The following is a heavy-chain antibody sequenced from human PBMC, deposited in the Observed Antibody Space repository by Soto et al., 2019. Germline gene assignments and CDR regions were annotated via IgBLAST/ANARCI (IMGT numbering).Heavy chain of an antibody. CDR1: GFTFSSYW. CDR2: IKQDGSEK. Sequence: EVQLVESGGGLVQPGGSLRLPCAASGFTFSSYWMSWVRQAPGKGLEWVANIKQDGSEKYYVDSVKGRFTISRDNAKNSLYLQMNSLRAEDTAVYYCARGLGIRGNWFDPWGQGTLVTVSS. J-gene: IGHJ5*02. CDR3: ARGLGIRGNWFDP. V-gene: IGHV3-7*01. D-gene: IGHD7-27*01.